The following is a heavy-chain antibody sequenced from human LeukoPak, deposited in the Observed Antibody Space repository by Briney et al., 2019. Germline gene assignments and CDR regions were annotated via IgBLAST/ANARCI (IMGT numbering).Heavy chain of an antibody. V-gene: IGHV1-69*04. CDR2: IIPILGIA. CDR3: ARDHSGDSSGFPDY. CDR1: GGTFSSYA. Sequence: SVKVSCKASGGTFSSYAISWVRQAPGQGLEWMGRIIPILGIANYAQKFQGRVTMTTDTSTSTAYMELRSLRSDDTAVYYCARDHSGDSSGFPDYWGQGTLVTVSS. J-gene: IGHJ4*02. D-gene: IGHD3-22*01.